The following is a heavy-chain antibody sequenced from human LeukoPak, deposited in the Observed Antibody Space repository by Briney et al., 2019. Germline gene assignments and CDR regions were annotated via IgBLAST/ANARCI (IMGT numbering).Heavy chain of an antibody. V-gene: IGHV4-61*02. CDR3: ARDEADSSSWYVRWFDP. Sequence: SETLSLTCTVSGGSISSGSYYWSWIRQPAGKGLEWIGRIYTSGSTNYNPSLKSRVTISVDTSKNQFSLKLSSVTAADTAVYYCARDEADSSSWYVRWFDPWGQGTLVTVSS. CDR1: GGSISSGSYY. CDR2: IYTSGST. D-gene: IGHD6-13*01. J-gene: IGHJ5*02.